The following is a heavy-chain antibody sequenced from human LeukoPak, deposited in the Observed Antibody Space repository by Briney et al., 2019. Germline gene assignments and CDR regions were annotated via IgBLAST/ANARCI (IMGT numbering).Heavy chain of an antibody. CDR2: IKQDGSEK. V-gene: IGHV3-7*01. Sequence: GGSLRLSCAASGFTFSSYWMSWVRQAPGKGLEWVANIKQDGSEKYYVDSVKGRFTISRDNAKNSLYLQMNSLRAEDAAVYYCARDSSSWLIYFDYWGQGTLVTVSS. D-gene: IGHD6-13*01. J-gene: IGHJ4*02. CDR1: GFTFSSYW. CDR3: ARDSSSWLIYFDY.